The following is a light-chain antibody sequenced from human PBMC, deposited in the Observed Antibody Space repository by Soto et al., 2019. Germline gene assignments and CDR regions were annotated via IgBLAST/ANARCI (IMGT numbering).Light chain of an antibody. CDR3: QQRSNWPPWT. J-gene: IGKJ1*01. CDR2: GAS. CDR1: QSFSNNY. Sequence: EIVLTQSPGTLSLSPGERATLSCRSSQSFSNNYLAWYQQKPGQAPRLLIYGASSRATGIPARLSGRGSGTDFTLTISSLEPEDFAVYYCQQRSNWPPWTFGQGTKVDI. V-gene: IGKV3D-20*02.